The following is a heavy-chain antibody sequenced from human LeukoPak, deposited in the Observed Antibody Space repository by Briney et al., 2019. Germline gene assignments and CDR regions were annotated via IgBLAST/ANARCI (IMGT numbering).Heavy chain of an antibody. CDR2: ISYDGSNK. Sequence: PGESLRLSCVASGFTFSSFWMSWVRQAPGKGLEWVAVISYDGSNKYYADSVKGRFTISRDNSKNTLYLQMNSLRAEDTAVYYCARAGDPLWLSAPNEAVAGPGYFQHWGQGTLVTVSS. CDR1: GFTFSSFW. V-gene: IGHV3-30*03. D-gene: IGHD6-19*01. CDR3: ARAGDPLWLSAPNEAVAGPGYFQH. J-gene: IGHJ1*01.